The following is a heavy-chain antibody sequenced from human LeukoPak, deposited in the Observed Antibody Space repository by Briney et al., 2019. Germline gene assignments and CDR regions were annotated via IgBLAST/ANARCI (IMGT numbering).Heavy chain of an antibody. CDR2: ISAYNGNT. D-gene: IGHD5-24*01. J-gene: IGHJ4*02. V-gene: IGHV1-18*01. CDR1: GYTFTSYD. CDR3: ARAARWLPYFDY. Sequence: ASVKVSCKASGYTFTSYDINWVRQAPGQGLEWMGWISAYNGNTNYAQKLQGRVTMTTDTSTSTAYMELRSLRSDDTAVYYCARAARWLPYFDYWGQGTLVTVSS.